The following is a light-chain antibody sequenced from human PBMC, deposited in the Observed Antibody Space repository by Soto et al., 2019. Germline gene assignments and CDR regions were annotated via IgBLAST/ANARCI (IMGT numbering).Light chain of an antibody. J-gene: IGKJ5*01. CDR1: QDISSY. CDR3: QQLNTFPVT. Sequence: DIQLTQSPSLMSASVGDRVTITCRASQDISSYLAWYQQTPGKAPQLLIYASSTLQSGVPSRFSGSGSVTEFTLTISSLQAEDFATYYCQQLNTFPVTFGQGTRVDI. CDR2: ASS. V-gene: IGKV1-9*01.